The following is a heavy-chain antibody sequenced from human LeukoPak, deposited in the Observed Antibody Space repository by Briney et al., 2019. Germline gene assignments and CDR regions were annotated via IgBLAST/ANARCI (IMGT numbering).Heavy chain of an antibody. Sequence: SETLSLTCTVSGDSISSGGYYWSWIRQHPGKGLEWIGYIYYSGSSYYNPSLKSRITISVDTSKNQFSLKLSSVTAADTAVYYCARYTSDWYYIDYWGQGTLVTVSS. CDR3: ARYTSDWYYIDY. CDR2: IYYSGSS. J-gene: IGHJ4*02. D-gene: IGHD6-19*01. V-gene: IGHV4-31*03. CDR1: GDSISSGGYY.